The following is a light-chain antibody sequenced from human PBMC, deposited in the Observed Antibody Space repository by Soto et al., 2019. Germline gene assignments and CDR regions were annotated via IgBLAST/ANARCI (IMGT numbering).Light chain of an antibody. CDR3: SSYAGSNNFVV. CDR1: TNDVGGYNY. Sequence: QSALTQPASVSGSPGQSITISCTGTTNDVGGYNYVSWYQQHPGKAPKLLIFEVTKRPSGVPDRFSGSKSGNTASLTVSGLQAEDEADYYCSSYAGSNNFVVFGGGTKLTVL. J-gene: IGLJ2*01. CDR2: EVT. V-gene: IGLV2-8*01.